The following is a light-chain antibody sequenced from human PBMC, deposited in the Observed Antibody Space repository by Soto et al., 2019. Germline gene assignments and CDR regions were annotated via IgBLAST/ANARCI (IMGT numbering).Light chain of an antibody. CDR3: QQYGSTPLT. CDR2: DAS. J-gene: IGKJ4*01. CDR1: QSVKNNY. Sequence: EIVLKQSPDTLSLSPGERATLSCRASQSVKNNYLAWYQQKPGQPPRFLIYDASSRATGIPDRFSGSGSGTDFTLTISRLEPEDFAMYYCQQYGSTPLTFGGGTKVDIK. V-gene: IGKV3-20*01.